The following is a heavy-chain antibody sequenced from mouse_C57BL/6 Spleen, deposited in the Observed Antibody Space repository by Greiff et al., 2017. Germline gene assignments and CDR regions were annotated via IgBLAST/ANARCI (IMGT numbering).Heavy chain of an antibody. J-gene: IGHJ1*03. CDR3: AREGGGGYFDV. CDR1: GFTFSSYA. Sequence: EVKLVESGGGLVKPGGSLKLSCAASGFTFSSYAMSWVRQTPEKRLEWVATISDGGSYTYYPDNVKGRVTISRDNAKNNLYLQMSHLKSEDTAMYYCAREGGGGYFDVWGTGTTVTVSS. V-gene: IGHV5-4*01. CDR2: ISDGGSYT.